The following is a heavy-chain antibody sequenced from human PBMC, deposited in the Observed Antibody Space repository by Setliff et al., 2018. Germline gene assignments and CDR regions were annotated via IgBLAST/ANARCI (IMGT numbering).Heavy chain of an antibody. D-gene: IGHD3-3*01. J-gene: IGHJ6*03. CDR2: IFYDGNS. CDR1: GGTFSDYH. CDR3: ARVTGFLYMDV. V-gene: IGHV4-34*10. Sequence: SETLSLTCAAYGGTFSDYHWTWIRQSPGKGLEWIGAIFYDGNSYYNPSLKGRVTMSVDTSKNQFSLQLSSVTAADTAVYYCARVTGFLYMDVWGKGTTVTVSS.